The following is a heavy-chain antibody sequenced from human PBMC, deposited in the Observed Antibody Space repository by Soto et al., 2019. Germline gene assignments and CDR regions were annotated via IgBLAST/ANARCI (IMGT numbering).Heavy chain of an antibody. D-gene: IGHD3-3*01. CDR3: AKRADDFWSGYYYYFDC. J-gene: IGHJ4*02. V-gene: IGHV4-59*12. CDR1: GGSISSYY. Sequence: SETLSLTCTVSGGSISSYYWSWIRQPPGKGLEWIGYIYYTGNTDYSPSLRSRVPISVDTSKNTLYLQMNSLRVEDTAVYYCAKRADDFWSGYYYYFDCWGLGTLVPVSS. CDR2: IYYTGNT.